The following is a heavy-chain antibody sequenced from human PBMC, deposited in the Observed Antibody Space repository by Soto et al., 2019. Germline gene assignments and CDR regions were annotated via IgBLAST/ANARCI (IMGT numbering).Heavy chain of an antibody. D-gene: IGHD3-22*01. J-gene: IGHJ5*01. CDR2: INHSGRV. Sequence: FVTMSLTCTVDGVSCSFHSWTWIRPKPGKGLEWIGDINHSGRVNYSPSLKSRVTISLDTSKNQFSLTLSAVTAADTAMYYCSTRAYDTNGYYRFDPWGQGALVTVS. V-gene: IGHV4-34*01. CDR3: STRAYDTNGYYRFDP. CDR1: GVSCSFHS.